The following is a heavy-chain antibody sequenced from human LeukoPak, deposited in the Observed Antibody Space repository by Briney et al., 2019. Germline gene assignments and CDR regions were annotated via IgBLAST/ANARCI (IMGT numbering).Heavy chain of an antibody. CDR1: GFTFSSYA. V-gene: IGHV3-30*04. Sequence: GGSLRLSCAASGFTFSSYAMHWVRQAPGKGLEWVAVISYDGSNKYYADSVKGRFTISGDNSKNTLYLQMNSLRAEDTAVYYCAKMGQGHGRVYWGQGTLVTVSS. CDR3: AKMGQGHGRVY. D-gene: IGHD1-26*01. CDR2: ISYDGSNK. J-gene: IGHJ4*02.